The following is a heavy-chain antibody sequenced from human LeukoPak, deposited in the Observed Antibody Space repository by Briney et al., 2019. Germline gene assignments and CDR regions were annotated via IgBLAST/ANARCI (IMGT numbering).Heavy chain of an antibody. CDR3: ARVEKGPYDYVWGSYTVAFDY. J-gene: IGHJ4*02. V-gene: IGHV4-34*01. CDR2: INHSGST. CDR1: GGSFSGYY. D-gene: IGHD3-16*01. Sequence: PSETLSLTCAVYGGSFSGYYWSWIRQPPGKGLEWIGEINHSGSTNYNPSLKSRVTISVDTSKNQFSLKLSSVTAADTVVYYCARVEKGPYDYVWGSYTVAFDYWGQGTLVTVSS.